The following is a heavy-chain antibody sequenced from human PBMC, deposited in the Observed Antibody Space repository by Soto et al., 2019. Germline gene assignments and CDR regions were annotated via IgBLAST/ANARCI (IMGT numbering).Heavy chain of an antibody. J-gene: IGHJ6*02. CDR2: VTSSSGHA. D-gene: IGHD2-2*01. V-gene: IGHV3-21*01. Sequence: LRLSCAASGFSFSSYSINWIRQAPGQGLEWVSSVTSSSGHANYADSVKGRFTISRDNARNSLFLQMNSLRAEDSAVYYCARDRSYASAMDVWGQGTTVTVSS. CDR1: GFSFSSYS. CDR3: ARDRSYASAMDV.